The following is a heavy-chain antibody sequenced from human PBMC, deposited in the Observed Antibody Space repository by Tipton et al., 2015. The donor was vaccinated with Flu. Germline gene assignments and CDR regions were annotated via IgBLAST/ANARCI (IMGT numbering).Heavy chain of an antibody. J-gene: IGHJ4*02. V-gene: IGHV4-4*07. D-gene: IGHD6-19*01. CDR1: GGSLSGYY. CDR3: ARGQGNSGWRYFDY. Sequence: TLSLTCNVSGGSLSGYYWSWIRQPAGKGLEWIGRIYTSGNTNYSPSLKSRVTMSVDTSKNQFSLKLSSMTAADTAVYYCARGQGNSGWRYFDYWGQGPRVTVSS. CDR2: IYTSGNT.